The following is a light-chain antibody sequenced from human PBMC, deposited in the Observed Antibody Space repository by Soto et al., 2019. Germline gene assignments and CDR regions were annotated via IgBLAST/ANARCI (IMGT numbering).Light chain of an antibody. CDR2: KAS. J-gene: IGKJ1*01. CDR3: QQYNSNSWT. Sequence: DIRMTQSPSTLSASVGDRVIITCRASQSISDWLAWYQQKPGKAPKLLISKASTLEGGVPSRFSASGSGTEFTLSISSLQPDDFATYYCQQYNSNSWTFGQGTKVEIK. V-gene: IGKV1-5*03. CDR1: QSISDW.